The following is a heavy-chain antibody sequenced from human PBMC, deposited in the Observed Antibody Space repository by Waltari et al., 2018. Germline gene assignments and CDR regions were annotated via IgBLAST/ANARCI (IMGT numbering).Heavy chain of an antibody. V-gene: IGHV1-69*01. D-gene: IGHD2-2*02. J-gene: IGHJ5*02. CDR3: ARLPKYCSSTSCYTNWFDP. CDR1: GGTFSSYA. CDR2: IIPIFGTP. Sequence: QVQLVQSGAEVKKPGSSVKVSCKASGGTFSSYAISWVRQAPGQGLEWMGGIIPIFGTPNYAQKFQGRVTITADESTSTAYMELSSLRSEDTAVYYCARLPKYCSSTSCYTNWFDPWGQGTLVTVSS.